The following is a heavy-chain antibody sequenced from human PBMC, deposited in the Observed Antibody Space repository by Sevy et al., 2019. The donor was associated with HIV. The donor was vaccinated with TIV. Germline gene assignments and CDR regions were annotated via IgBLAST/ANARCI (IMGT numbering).Heavy chain of an antibody. CDR2: ISGSDGYT. D-gene: IGHD3-3*01. V-gene: IGHV3-23*01. CDR3: AKQGARQTTFLVYFDY. Sequence: GGSLRLSCAASGFTFSNYAMSWVRQAPGKGLEWVSGISGSDGYTYYADSVKGRFTISRDNSKNKLYLEMNSLRAEDTAVYYCAKQGARQTTFLVYFDYWGQGILVTVSS. CDR1: GFTFSNYA. J-gene: IGHJ4*02.